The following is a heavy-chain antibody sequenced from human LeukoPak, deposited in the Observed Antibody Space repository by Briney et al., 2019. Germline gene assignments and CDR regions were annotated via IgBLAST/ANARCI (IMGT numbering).Heavy chain of an antibody. CDR2: IYTSGST. D-gene: IGHD2-15*01. CDR3: ARESGYCSGGSCYSDFDY. J-gene: IGHJ4*02. Sequence: SETLSLTCTVSGGSISSGSYYWSWIRQPAGKGLEWIGRIYTSGSTNYNPSLKSRVTISVDTSKNQFSLKLSSVTAADTAVYYCARESGYCSGGSCYSDFDYWGQGTLVTVSS. V-gene: IGHV4-61*02. CDR1: GGSISSGSYY.